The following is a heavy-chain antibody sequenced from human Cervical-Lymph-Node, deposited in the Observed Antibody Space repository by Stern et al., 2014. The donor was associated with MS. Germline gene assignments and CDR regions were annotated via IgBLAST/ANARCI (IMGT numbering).Heavy chain of an antibody. CDR2: IYYSGST. D-gene: IGHD3-22*01. Sequence: QVQLQESGPGLVKPSQTLSLTCTVSGGSISSGGYYWSWIRQHQGKGLEWIGYIYYSGSTYYTPSLKSRVTISLDTSKKQFSLKLSSVTAADTAVYYCARGARSYYDNSGYYYFDHWGQGTLVTVSS. CDR1: GGSISSGGYY. J-gene: IGHJ4*02. CDR3: ARGARSYYDNSGYYYFDH. V-gene: IGHV4-31*03.